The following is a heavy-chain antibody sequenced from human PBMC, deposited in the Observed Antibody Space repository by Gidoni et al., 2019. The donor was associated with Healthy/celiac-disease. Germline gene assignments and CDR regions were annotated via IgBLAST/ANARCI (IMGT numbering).Heavy chain of an antibody. Sequence: QVQLQESGPGLVTPSQTLSLTCTVSGGSISSGGYYWSWIRQHPGKGLEWIGYIYYSGSTYYNPSLKSRVTISVDTSKNQFSLKLSSVTAADTAVYYCARDVLGSGSYYSLRDAFDIWGQGTMVTVSS. CDR3: ARDVLGSGSYYSLRDAFDI. CDR1: GGSISSGGYY. D-gene: IGHD3-10*02. J-gene: IGHJ3*02. V-gene: IGHV4-31*03. CDR2: IYYSGST.